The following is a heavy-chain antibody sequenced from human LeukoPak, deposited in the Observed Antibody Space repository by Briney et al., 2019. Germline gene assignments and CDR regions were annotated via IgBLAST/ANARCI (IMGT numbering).Heavy chain of an antibody. Sequence: ASVKVSCKASGYTFTSYGISWVRQAPGQGLEWMGWISAYNGNTNYAQKLQGRVTMTTDTSTSTAYMELRSLRSDDTAVYYCAREHDGSKHGAFDIWGQGTMVTVSS. J-gene: IGHJ3*02. CDR2: ISAYNGNT. CDR1: GYTFTSYG. V-gene: IGHV1-18*01. CDR3: AREHDGSKHGAFDI. D-gene: IGHD3-22*01.